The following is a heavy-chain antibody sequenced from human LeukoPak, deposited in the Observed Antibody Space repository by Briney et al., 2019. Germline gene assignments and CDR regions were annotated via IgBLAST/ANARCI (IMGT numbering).Heavy chain of an antibody. V-gene: IGHV1-18*01. CDR2: ISVYNGNT. CDR3: ARYDRYCSGGDCHYYFDY. Sequence: ASVEVSCKASGYTFTNYAISWVRQAPGQGLEWMGWISVYNGNTKYPQKFQGRVTMTTDTSTSTAYMELRSLRSDDTAVYYCARYDRYCSGGDCHYYFDYWGQGTLVTVSS. D-gene: IGHD2-15*01. CDR1: GYTFTNYA. J-gene: IGHJ4*02.